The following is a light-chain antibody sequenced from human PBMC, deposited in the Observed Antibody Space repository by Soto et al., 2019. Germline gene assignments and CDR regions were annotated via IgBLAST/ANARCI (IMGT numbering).Light chain of an antibody. CDR2: EVN. V-gene: IGLV2-8*01. CDR1: SSDVGGYNY. Sequence: QSVLTQPPSASGSPGQSVTISCTGTSSDVGGYNYVSWYQQHPGKAPKLMISEVNKRPSGVPDRFSGSKSGNTASLTVSGIQAEDEADYYCSSYAGSRIVVFGGGTKLTVL. J-gene: IGLJ2*01. CDR3: SSYAGSRIVV.